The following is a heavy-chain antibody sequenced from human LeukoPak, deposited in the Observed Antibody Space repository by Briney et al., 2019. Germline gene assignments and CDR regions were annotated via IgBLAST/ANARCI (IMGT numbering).Heavy chain of an antibody. CDR2: IYPGDSDT. CDR3: ARIYDSSGYYYASYYYGMDV. J-gene: IGHJ6*02. CDR1: GYSFTSYW. D-gene: IGHD3-22*01. V-gene: IGHV5-51*01. Sequence: RGESLKISCKGSGYSFTSYWIGWVRQMPGKGLEWMGIIYPGDSDTRYSPSFQGQVTISADKSISTAYLQWSSLKASDTAMYYCARIYDSSGYYYASYYYGMDVWGQGTTVTVSS.